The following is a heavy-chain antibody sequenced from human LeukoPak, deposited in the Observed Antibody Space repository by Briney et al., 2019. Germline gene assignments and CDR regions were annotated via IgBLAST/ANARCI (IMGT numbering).Heavy chain of an antibody. V-gene: IGHV3-7*01. J-gene: IGHJ4*02. CDR2: IRQGGSEK. Sequence: GSLRLSCAASGFTFISYCMSWVRQAPGKGLEWVASIRQGGSEKYYVDSVRGRFTISRDDAKNSLYLEMNGLRGEDTAVYYCARDPRTGYSSGWFFDYWGQGTLVTVSS. CDR1: GFTFISYC. D-gene: IGHD6-19*01. CDR3: ARDPRTGYSSGWFFDY.